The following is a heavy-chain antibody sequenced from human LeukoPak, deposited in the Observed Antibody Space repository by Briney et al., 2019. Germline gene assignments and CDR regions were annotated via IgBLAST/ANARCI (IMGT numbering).Heavy chain of an antibody. D-gene: IGHD6-19*01. Sequence: ASVKVSCKASGYTFTDYALHWVRQAPGQSLEWMGWITTGRGETRYSQEFQRRITFTRDTSTSTVYMDLSDLRSEDTAVYYCARGGKQWRGGNYFDSWGQGTLVAVSS. CDR3: ARGGKQWRGGNYFDS. CDR2: ITTGRGET. J-gene: IGHJ4*02. CDR1: GYTFTDYA. V-gene: IGHV1-3*03.